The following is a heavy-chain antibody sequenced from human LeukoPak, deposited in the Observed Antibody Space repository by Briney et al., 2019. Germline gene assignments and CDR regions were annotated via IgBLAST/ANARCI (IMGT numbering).Heavy chain of an antibody. J-gene: IGHJ4*02. D-gene: IGHD5-24*01. V-gene: IGHV3-74*01. CDR3: VRSDGWPDY. CDR1: GLTFSSYR. CDR2: INPDGSNT. Sequence: PGGSLRLSCAASGLTFSSYRMHWVRQVPGKGLVWVSRINPDGSNTNYADSVKGRFTISRDNAKSTLYLQMNSLRVEDTGVYFCVRSDGWPDYWGQGTLVTVSS.